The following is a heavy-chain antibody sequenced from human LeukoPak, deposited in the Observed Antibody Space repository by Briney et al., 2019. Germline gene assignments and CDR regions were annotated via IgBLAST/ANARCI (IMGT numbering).Heavy chain of an antibody. CDR1: GFTFSSYA. CDR2: ISYDGSNK. CDR3: AREGKLELTFDY. V-gene: IGHV3-30-3*01. Sequence: GGSLRLSCAASGFTFSSYAMHWVRQAPGKGLEWVAVISYDGSNKYYADSVKGRFTISRDNSKNTLYLQMNSLRAEDTAVYYCAREGKLELTFDYWGQGTLVTVSS. J-gene: IGHJ4*02. D-gene: IGHD1-7*01.